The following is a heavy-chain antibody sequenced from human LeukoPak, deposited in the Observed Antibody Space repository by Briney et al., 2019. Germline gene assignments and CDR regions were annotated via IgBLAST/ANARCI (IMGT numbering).Heavy chain of an antibody. J-gene: IGHJ6*03. Sequence: GGALRLSCAASGFTFSTYGMSWVRQAPGKGLEWVSAISGSGSSTYYADSVKGRFTISRDNSKNTLYLQMNSLRAEDTAVYYCAGPRGIRGYSGYDYYYYYMDVWGKGTTVTISS. CDR2: ISGSGSST. CDR3: AGPRGIRGYSGYDYYYYYMDV. D-gene: IGHD5-12*01. CDR1: GFTFSTYG. V-gene: IGHV3-23*01.